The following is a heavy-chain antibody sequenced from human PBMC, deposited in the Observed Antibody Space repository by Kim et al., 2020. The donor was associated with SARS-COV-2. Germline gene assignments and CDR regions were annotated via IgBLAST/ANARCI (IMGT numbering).Heavy chain of an antibody. V-gene: IGHV3-30*04. CDR2: ISYDGSNK. Sequence: GGSLRLSCAASGFTFSSYAMHWVRQAPGKGLEWVAVISYDGSNKYYADSVKGRFTISRDNSKNTLYLQMNSLRAEDTAVYYCARVVAGAVVFDYWGQGTL. CDR1: GFTFSSYA. J-gene: IGHJ4*02. D-gene: IGHD6-19*01. CDR3: ARVVAGAVVFDY.